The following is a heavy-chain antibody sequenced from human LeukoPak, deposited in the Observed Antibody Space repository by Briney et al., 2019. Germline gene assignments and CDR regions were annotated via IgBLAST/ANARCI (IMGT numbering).Heavy chain of an antibody. J-gene: IGHJ3*02. CDR3: ATTRDWYSLDAFDI. CDR1: GGSISSSSYY. D-gene: IGHD3-9*01. Sequence: SETLSLTCTVSGGSISSSSYYWGWIRQPPGKGLEWIGSIYYSGSTYYNPSLKSRVTISVDTSKNQFSLKLSSVTAADTAVHYCATTRDWYSLDAFDIWGQGTMVTVSS. CDR2: IYYSGST. V-gene: IGHV4-39*01.